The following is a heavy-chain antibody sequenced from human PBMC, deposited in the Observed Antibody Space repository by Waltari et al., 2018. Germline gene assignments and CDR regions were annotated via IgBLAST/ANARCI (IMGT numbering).Heavy chain of an antibody. V-gene: IGHV3-23*01. CDR1: GFTFSRFA. Sequence: EMQLLESGGGLVQPGGSLRLSCAASGFTFSRFAMNWVRQAPGKAMEWVSIINDRGDITNTADSLKGRFTVSRDNSRDTLYLHMNNLTAEDTAVYYCATRNYLDSWGRGALVTVSS. J-gene: IGHJ4*02. CDR3: ATRNYLDS. CDR2: INDRGDIT.